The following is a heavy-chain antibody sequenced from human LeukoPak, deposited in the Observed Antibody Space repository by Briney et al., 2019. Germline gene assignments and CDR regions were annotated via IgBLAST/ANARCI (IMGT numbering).Heavy chain of an antibody. J-gene: IGHJ4*02. D-gene: IGHD2-21*01. CDR2: ISGSGGST. V-gene: IGHV3-23*01. Sequence: GQSLRLSCAAYGFAFTSYAMSWVRQAPANWLEWGSAISGSGGSTYYADSVKGRFPISRDNSKNTLYLQMNSLRAEDTAVYYSAKDRGPRHATVPGNCGFDYWGQGTLVTVSS. CDR3: AKDRGPRHATVPGNCGFDY. CDR1: GFAFTSYA.